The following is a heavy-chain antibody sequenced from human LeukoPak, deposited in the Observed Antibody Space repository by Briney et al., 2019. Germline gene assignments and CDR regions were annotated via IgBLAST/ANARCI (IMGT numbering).Heavy chain of an antibody. CDR1: GFTFSSYG. D-gene: IGHD3-22*01. J-gene: IGHJ4*02. V-gene: IGHV3-30*18. CDR3: AKASSGYFDY. CDR2: ISYDGSNK. Sequence: GGSLRLSCAASGFTFSSYGMHWVRQAPGKGLEWVAVISYDGSNKYYADSVKGRFTISRDNSKNTLYLQMNSLRAEDTAVYYCAKASSGYFDYWGQGALVTVSS.